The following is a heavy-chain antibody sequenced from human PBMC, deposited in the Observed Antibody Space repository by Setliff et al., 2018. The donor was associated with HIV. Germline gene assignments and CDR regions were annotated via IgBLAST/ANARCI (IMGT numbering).Heavy chain of an antibody. J-gene: IGHJ3*02. V-gene: IGHV4-38-2*02. CDR1: GYSISSGYY. D-gene: IGHD2-21*02. Sequence: SETLSLTCAVSGYSISSGYYWAWIRQPPGKGLEWIGSIYHGGTTYYYPSLKSRSTISEDTSKNQFSLSLSSVTAADTAVYYCVRDPPLTPTDADHPFDIWGQGTMVTVSS. CDR2: IYHGGTT. CDR3: VRDPPLTPTDADHPFDI.